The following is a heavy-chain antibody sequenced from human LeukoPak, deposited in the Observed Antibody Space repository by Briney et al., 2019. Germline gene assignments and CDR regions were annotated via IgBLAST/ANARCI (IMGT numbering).Heavy chain of an antibody. V-gene: IGHV3-15*01. CDR3: TTAGGAVAAPGWIDY. Sequence: GGSLRLSCAASGFTFSNAWMSWVRQAPGKGLEWVGRIKSKTDGGTTDYAAPVKGNFTISRDDSKNTLYLQMNSLKTEDTAVYYCTTAGGAVAAPGWIDYWGQGTLVTVSS. CDR1: GFTFSNAW. CDR2: IKSKTDGGTT. D-gene: IGHD6-19*01. J-gene: IGHJ4*02.